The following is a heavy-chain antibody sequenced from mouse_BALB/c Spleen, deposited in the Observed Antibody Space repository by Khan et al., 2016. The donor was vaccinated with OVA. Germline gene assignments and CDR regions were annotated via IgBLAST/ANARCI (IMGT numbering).Heavy chain of an antibody. CDR1: GFTFSSFG. CDR3: ARWDGCDPPFAY. J-gene: IGHJ3*01. CDR2: ISSGSSTI. Sequence: EVELVESGGGLVQPGGSRKLSCAASGFTFSSFGMHWVRQAPEKGLEWVAYISSGSSTIYYADTVKGRFTISSDNPKNTLFLQMPSLRSEDTAMYYCARWDGCDPPFAYWGQGTLVTVSA. V-gene: IGHV5-17*02. D-gene: IGHD2-2*01.